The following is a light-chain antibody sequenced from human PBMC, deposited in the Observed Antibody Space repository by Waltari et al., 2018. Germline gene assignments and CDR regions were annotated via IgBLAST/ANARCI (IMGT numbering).Light chain of an antibody. CDR2: DTI. J-gene: IGLJ2*01. Sequence: QSVLTQPPSVSAAPGQKVTVSCSGRNSNIGEGGGAWYQQVPGTAPKLVIYDTIKRPSGIPARFSGSRSGTSATLDITGLQTGDEADYYCGTWDSSLSIVIFGGATKVTVL. CDR1: NSNIGEGG. V-gene: IGLV1-51*01. CDR3: GTWDSSLSIVI.